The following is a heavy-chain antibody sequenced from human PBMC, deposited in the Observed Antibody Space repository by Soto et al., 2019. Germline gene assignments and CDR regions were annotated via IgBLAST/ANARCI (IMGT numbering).Heavy chain of an antibody. CDR1: GGTFSSYA. J-gene: IGHJ4*02. V-gene: IGHV1-69*13. CDR2: IIPIFGTA. D-gene: IGHD3-10*01. Sequence: ASVKVSCKASGGTFSSYAISWVRQAPGQGLEWMGGIIPIFGTANYAQKFQGRVTITADESTSTAYMELSSLRSEDTAVYYCARSKTMVRGATDFDYWGQGTLVTVSS. CDR3: ARSKTMVRGATDFDY.